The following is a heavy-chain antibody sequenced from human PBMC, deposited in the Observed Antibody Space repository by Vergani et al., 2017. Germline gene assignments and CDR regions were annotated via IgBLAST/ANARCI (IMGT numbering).Heavy chain of an antibody. V-gene: IGHV3-48*03. Sequence: EVQLVESGGGLVQPGGSLRLSCAASGFTFSSYEMNWVRQAPGKGLEWVSSISSSSSYIYYADSVKGRFTISRDNAKNSLYLQMNSLRAEDTAVYYCARQWSRNYFDYWGQGTLVTVSS. D-gene: IGHD2-8*01. J-gene: IGHJ4*02. CDR3: ARQWSRNYFDY. CDR1: GFTFSSYE. CDR2: ISSSSSYI.